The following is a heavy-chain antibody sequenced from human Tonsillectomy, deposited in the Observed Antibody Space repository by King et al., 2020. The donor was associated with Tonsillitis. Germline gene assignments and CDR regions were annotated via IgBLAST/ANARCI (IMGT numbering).Heavy chain of an antibody. V-gene: IGHV5-51*03. CDR1: GYNYINVW. CDR2: IYLRDSTA. D-gene: IGHD7-27*01. Sequence: VQLVESGAEVRNPGESLKISCEDSGYNYINVWLGWVRQMPGKGLEWVAIIYLRDSTAKYSPSFQGQVTISADKSISTAFLQWSSLKASDTAIYYCARAVDGEFRWDYWGQGTLVTVSS. CDR3: ARAVDGEFRWDY. J-gene: IGHJ4*02.